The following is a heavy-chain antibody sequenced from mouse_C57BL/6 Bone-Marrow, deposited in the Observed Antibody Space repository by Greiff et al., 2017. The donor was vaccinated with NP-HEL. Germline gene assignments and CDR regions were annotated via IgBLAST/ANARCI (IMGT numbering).Heavy chain of an antibody. V-gene: IGHV14-4*01. J-gene: IGHJ2*01. Sequence: EVQLQQSGAELVRPGASVKLSCTASGFNIKDDYMHWVKQRPEQGLEWIGWIDPENGDTEYASKFQGQATITADTSSNTAYLQLSSLTSEDTAVYYCTTRNSANYYGSSYEGYWGQGTTLTVSS. CDR2: IDPENGDT. CDR3: TTRNSANYYGSSYEGY. D-gene: IGHD1-1*01. CDR1: GFNIKDDY.